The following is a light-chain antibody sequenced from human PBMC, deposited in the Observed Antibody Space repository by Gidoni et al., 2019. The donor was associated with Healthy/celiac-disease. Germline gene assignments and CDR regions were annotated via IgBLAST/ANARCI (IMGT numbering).Light chain of an antibody. CDR2: GAS. J-gene: IGKJ2*01. V-gene: IGKV3-20*01. Sequence: VLTQSPCTLSLSPGERATLSCRASQSVSSSYLAWYQQKPGQAPRLLIYGASSRATGIPDRFSGSGSGTDFTLTISRLEPEDFAVYYCQQYGSSPRTFGQGTKLEIK. CDR3: QQYGSSPRT. CDR1: QSVSSSY.